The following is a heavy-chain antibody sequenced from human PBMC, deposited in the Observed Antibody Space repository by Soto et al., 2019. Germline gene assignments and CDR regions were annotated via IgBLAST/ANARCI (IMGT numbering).Heavy chain of an antibody. D-gene: IGHD3-10*01. CDR2: IIPILGIA. CDR3: AAGSITMVRGVMGDAFDI. V-gene: IGHV1-69*02. Sequence: SVKVSCKASGGTFSSYTISWVRQAPGQGLEWMGRIIPILGIANYAQKFQERVTITRDMSTSTAYMELSSLRSEDTAVYYCAAGSITMVRGVMGDAFDIWGQGTMVTVSS. J-gene: IGHJ3*02. CDR1: GGTFSSYT.